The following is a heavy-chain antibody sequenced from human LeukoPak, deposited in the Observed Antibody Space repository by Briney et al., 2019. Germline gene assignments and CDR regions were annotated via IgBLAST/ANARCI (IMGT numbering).Heavy chain of an antibody. V-gene: IGHV3-53*01. D-gene: IGHD3-9*01. CDR1: GFTVSNNY. CDR2: IYSTGST. Sequence: GGSLRLSCAASGFTVSNNYMSWVRQTPGKGLEWVSGIYSTGSTYNADSVKGRFTISRDNSKNTLYLQMNSLRAEDTAVYYCARPYFDWLYYSYWGQGTLVTVSS. J-gene: IGHJ4*02. CDR3: ARPYFDWLYYSY.